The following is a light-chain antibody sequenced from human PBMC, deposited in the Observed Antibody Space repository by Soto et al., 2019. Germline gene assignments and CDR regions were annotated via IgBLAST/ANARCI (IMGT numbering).Light chain of an antibody. CDR2: DVT. CDR3: NSYAGSYTLYV. CDR1: SSDVGGYNY. V-gene: IGLV2-11*01. J-gene: IGLJ1*01. Sequence: QSVLTQPRSVSGSPGQSVAISCTGTSSDVGGYNYVSWYQQHPGKAPKLMIYDVTKRLSGVPDRFSGSKSGNTASLTISGLQAEDEADYYCNSYAGSYTLYVFGTGTKLTVL.